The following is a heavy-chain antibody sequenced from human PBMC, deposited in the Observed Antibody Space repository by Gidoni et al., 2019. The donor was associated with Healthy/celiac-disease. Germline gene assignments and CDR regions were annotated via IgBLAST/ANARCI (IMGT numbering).Heavy chain of an antibody. J-gene: IGHJ4*02. CDR1: GYTFTSYY. Sequence: QVQLVQSGAEVKKPGASVKVSCKASGYTFTSYYMHWVRQAPGQGLEWMGIINPSGGSTSYAQKFQGRVTMTRDTSTSTVYMELSSLRSEDTAVYYCARVLLWFGEPVGYFDYWGQGTLVTVSS. CDR3: ARVLLWFGEPVGYFDY. D-gene: IGHD3-10*01. V-gene: IGHV1-46*03. CDR2: INPSGGST.